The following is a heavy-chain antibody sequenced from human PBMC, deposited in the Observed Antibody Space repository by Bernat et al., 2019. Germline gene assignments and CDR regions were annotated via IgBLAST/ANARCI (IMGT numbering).Heavy chain of an antibody. J-gene: IGHJ2*01. CDR1: GFTFSSYG. Sequence: VQLVESGGDLVQPGRSLRLSCAASGFTFSSYGMHWVRQAPGKGLEWVAVIWYDGSNKYYADSVKGRFTVSRDNSKTTLYLQMNSLRAEDTAVYYCARGSSIAARPLYGYLDLWVRGTLVTVSS. V-gene: IGHV3-33*01. CDR3: ARGSSIAARPLYGYLDL. D-gene: IGHD6-6*01. CDR2: IWYDGSNK.